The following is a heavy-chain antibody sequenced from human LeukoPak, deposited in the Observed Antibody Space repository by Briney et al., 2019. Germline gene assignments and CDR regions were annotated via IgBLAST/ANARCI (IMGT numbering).Heavy chain of an antibody. J-gene: IGHJ6*02. Sequence: SMKVSCKASGGTFSSYAISWVRQAPGQGLEWRGGIVPIFGVANYAQKFQGRVTITADKSTSTAYMELSSLRSEDTAVYYCARDGYCSGGSCLQAKYYYYYGMDVWGQGTTVTGSS. V-gene: IGHV1-69*10. CDR1: GGTFSSYA. CDR2: IVPIFGVA. D-gene: IGHD2-15*01. CDR3: ARDGYCSGGSCLQAKYYYYYGMDV.